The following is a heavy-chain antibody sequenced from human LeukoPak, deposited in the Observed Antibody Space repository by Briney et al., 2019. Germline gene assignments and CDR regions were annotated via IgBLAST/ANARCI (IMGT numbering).Heavy chain of an antibody. Sequence: ASVKVSFKASGYTFTGYYMHWVRQAPGQGLEWMGWINPNSGGTNYAQKFQGRVTMTRDTSISTGYMELSRLRSDDTAVYYCARVYDILTGYSDWFDPWGQGTLVTVSS. CDR2: INPNSGGT. V-gene: IGHV1-2*02. J-gene: IGHJ5*02. CDR1: GYTFTGYY. D-gene: IGHD3-9*01. CDR3: ARVYDILTGYSDWFDP.